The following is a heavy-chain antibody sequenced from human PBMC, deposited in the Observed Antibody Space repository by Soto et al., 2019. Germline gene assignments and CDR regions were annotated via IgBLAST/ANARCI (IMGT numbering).Heavy chain of an antibody. Sequence: PSETLSLTCTVSGGSISSYYWSWIRQPPGKGLEWIGYIYYSGSTNYNPSLKSQVTKSVNTSKNQFSLKLSSVTAVDTVLFYCARHTVNTPYYFDYWGQGTLVTVSS. CDR2: IYYSGST. J-gene: IGHJ4*02. D-gene: IGHD4-17*01. V-gene: IGHV4-59*08. CDR1: GGSISSYY. CDR3: ARHTVNTPYYFDY.